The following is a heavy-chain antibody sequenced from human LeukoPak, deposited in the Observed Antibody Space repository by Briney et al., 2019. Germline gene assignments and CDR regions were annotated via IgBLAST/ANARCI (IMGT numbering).Heavy chain of an antibody. V-gene: IGHV4-34*01. CDR3: ARGRGVHCSSTSCYNLYYYYYYMDV. J-gene: IGHJ6*03. Sequence: SETLSLTCAVYGGSFSGYYWSWIRQPPGKGLEGIGEINHSGSTNYNPSPKSRVTISEDTSKNQFSLKLSSVTAADTAVYYCARGRGVHCSSTSCYNLYYYYYYMDVWGKGTTVTVSS. D-gene: IGHD2-2*01. CDR2: INHSGST. CDR1: GGSFSGYY.